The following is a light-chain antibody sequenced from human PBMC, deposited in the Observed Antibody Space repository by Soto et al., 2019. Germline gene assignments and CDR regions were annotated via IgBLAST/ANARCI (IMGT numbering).Light chain of an antibody. CDR2: DAS. V-gene: IGKV3-20*01. CDR3: QQYGSSPWT. J-gene: IGKJ1*01. Sequence: DIVLTQSPGTLSLSPGERATLSCRASQSVRSSYLAWYQQKPGQAPRLLIYDASSRATGSPDRFSGSGSGTDFTLTISRLEPEDFAVYYCQQYGSSPWTFGQGTKVEVK. CDR1: QSVRSSY.